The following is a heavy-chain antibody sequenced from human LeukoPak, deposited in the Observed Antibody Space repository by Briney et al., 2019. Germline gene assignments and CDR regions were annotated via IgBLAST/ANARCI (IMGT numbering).Heavy chain of an antibody. CDR2: INHSGST. J-gene: IGHJ6*03. CDR3: ARGMATRKRQYYYYYMDV. Sequence: SETLSLTCTVSGGSISSGDYYWSWIRQPPGKGLEWIGEINHSGSTNYNPSLKSRVTILVDTSKNQFSLKLSSVTAADTAVYYCARGMATRKRQYYYYYMDVWGKGTTVTVSS. D-gene: IGHD5-12*01. V-gene: IGHV4-39*07. CDR1: GGSISSGDYY.